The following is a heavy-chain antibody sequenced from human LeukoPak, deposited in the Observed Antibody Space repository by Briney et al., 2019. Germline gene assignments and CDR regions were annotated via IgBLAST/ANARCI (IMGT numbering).Heavy chain of an antibody. J-gene: IGHJ4*02. V-gene: IGHV1-46*01. Sequence: ASVKVSCKASGYTFTSYYMHWVRQAPGQALEWMGIINPSGGSTSYAQKFQGRVTMTRDTSTSTVYMELSSLRSEDTAVYYCATQDSSGYYDYWGQGTLVTVSS. CDR1: GYTFTSYY. CDR2: INPSGGST. CDR3: ATQDSSGYYDY. D-gene: IGHD3-22*01.